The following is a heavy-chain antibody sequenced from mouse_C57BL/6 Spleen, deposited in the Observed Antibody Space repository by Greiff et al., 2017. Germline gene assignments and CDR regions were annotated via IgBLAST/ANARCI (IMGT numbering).Heavy chain of an antibody. D-gene: IGHD4-1*01. CDR3: AREAGTYYFDY. J-gene: IGHJ2*01. CDR1: GYTFTSYG. V-gene: IGHV1-81*01. CDR2: IYPRSGNT. Sequence: VQLQQSGAELARPGASVKLSCKASGYTFTSYGISWVKQRTGQGLEWIGEIYPRSGNTYYNEKFKGKATLTADKSSSTAYMELRSLTSEDSAVXFCAREAGTYYFDYWGQGTTLTVSS.